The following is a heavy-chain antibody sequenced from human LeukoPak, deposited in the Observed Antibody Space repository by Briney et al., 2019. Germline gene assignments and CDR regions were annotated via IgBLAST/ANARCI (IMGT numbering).Heavy chain of an antibody. J-gene: IGHJ4*02. CDR3: AWPSQSSGYSFQY. D-gene: IGHD3-22*01. CDR1: GFTVSDNY. Sequence: GGSMTLSCAASGFTVSDNYNSWVRRAPGKRLELVSILYRGGGTYDAYSVKGRFTISRDKNTLSLQMNSLRVEDTAVYYCAWPSQSSGYSFQYWGQGILVTVSS. CDR2: LYRGGGT. V-gene: IGHV3-53*01.